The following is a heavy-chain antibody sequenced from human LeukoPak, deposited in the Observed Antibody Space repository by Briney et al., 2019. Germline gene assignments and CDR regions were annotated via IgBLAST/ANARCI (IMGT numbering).Heavy chain of an antibody. CDR2: IYYSGST. J-gene: IGHJ5*02. D-gene: IGHD6-6*01. CDR1: GGSISSGGYY. CDR3: ATLPSIAARGFWFDP. Sequence: SQTLSLTCTVSGGSISSGGYYWSWIRQHAGKGLEWIGYIYYSGSTYDNPSLNSRVTISVDTSKNQFSLKLSSVTAADTAVYYCATLPSIAARGFWFDPWGQGTLVTVSS. V-gene: IGHV4-31*03.